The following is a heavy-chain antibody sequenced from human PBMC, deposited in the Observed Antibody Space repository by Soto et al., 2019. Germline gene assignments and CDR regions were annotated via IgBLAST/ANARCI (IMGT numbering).Heavy chain of an antibody. V-gene: IGHV3-23*01. J-gene: IGHJ4*02. D-gene: IGHD6-19*01. CDR3: AREGGSIGGWFGRKFDS. Sequence: AGGSLRLSCAASGFTFSTHAMSWVRQAPGKGLEWVSSISSGGTTTFYAASVEGRFTISRDKSKNTLYLQMNSLRADDTAVYYCAREGGSIGGWFGRKFDSWGQGTQVTVS. CDR2: ISSGGTTT. CDR1: GFTFSTHA.